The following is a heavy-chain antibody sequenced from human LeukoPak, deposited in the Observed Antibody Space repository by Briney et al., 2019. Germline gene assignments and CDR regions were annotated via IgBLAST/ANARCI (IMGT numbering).Heavy chain of an antibody. CDR3: ARGRTGYQLLPTKKDYSYYHMDV. V-gene: IGHV4-34*01. CDR2: INHSGST. J-gene: IGHJ6*03. CDR1: GGSFSGYY. Sequence: PSETLSLTCAVYGGSFSGYYWSWIRQPPGKGLEWIGEINHSGSTNYNPSLKSRVTISVDTSKNQFSLKLSSVTAADTAVYYCARGRTGYQLLPTKKDYSYYHMDVWDKGTTVTVSS. D-gene: IGHD2-2*01.